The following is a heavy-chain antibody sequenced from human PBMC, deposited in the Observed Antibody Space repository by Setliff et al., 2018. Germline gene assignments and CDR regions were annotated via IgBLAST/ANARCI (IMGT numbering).Heavy chain of an antibody. CDR2: IXYSGST. J-gene: IGHJ4*02. D-gene: IGHD6-13*01. Sequence: SETLSLTCTVSGGSISSYYWSWIRQPPGKGLEWIGXIXYSGSTNXNPSXXGRVTISVDTSKNQFSLKLSSVTAADTAVYYCAREAGYSSSWHFNLWGPGTLVTVSS. CDR3: AREAGYSSSWHFNL. V-gene: IGHV4-59*12. CDR1: GGSISSYY.